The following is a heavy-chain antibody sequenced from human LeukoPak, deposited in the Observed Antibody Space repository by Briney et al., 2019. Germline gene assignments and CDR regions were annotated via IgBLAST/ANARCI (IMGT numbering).Heavy chain of an antibody. CDR3: ARLAVAAATEGPYYYKYGMDV. CDR1: GFTFNSYG. J-gene: IGHJ6*02. D-gene: IGHD2-15*01. Sequence: GGSLRLSCAASGFTFNSYGMNWVRQAPGKGLEWVSSISTSTSYIYYADSVKGRFTISRDNAKNSLYLQMNSLRAEDTAVYYCARLAVAAATEGPYYYKYGMDVWGQGTTVTVSS. CDR2: ISTSTSYI. V-gene: IGHV3-21*01.